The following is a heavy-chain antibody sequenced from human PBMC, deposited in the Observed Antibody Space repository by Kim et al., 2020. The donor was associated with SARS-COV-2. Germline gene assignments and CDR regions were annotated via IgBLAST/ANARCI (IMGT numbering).Heavy chain of an antibody. J-gene: IGHJ6*02. CDR1: GFTVSSNY. CDR2: IYSGGST. CDR3: ARDRRWCYGSGSPTKRGCYYYGMDV. D-gene: IGHD3-10*01. V-gene: IGHV3-66*01. Sequence: GGSLRLSCAASGFTVSSNYMSWVRQAPGKGLEWVSVIYSGGSTYYADSVKGRFTISRDNSKNTLYLQMNSLRAEDTAVYYCARDRRWCYGSGSPTKRGCYYYGMDVWGQGTTVTVSS.